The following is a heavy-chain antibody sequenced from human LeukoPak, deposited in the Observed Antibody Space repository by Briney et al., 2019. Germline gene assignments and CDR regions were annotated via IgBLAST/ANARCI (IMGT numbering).Heavy chain of an antibody. J-gene: IGHJ6*03. CDR3: ARSIGYCSGGSCYAEDYYYYMDV. CDR2: IRYDGSNK. CDR1: GFTFSSYG. Sequence: GGSLRLSCAASGFTFSSYGMHWVRQAPGKGLEWVAFIRYDGSNKYYADSVKGRFTISRDNSKNTLYLQMNSLRAEDTAVYYCARSIGYCSGGSCYAEDYYYYMDVWGKGTTVTISS. D-gene: IGHD2-15*01. V-gene: IGHV3-30*02.